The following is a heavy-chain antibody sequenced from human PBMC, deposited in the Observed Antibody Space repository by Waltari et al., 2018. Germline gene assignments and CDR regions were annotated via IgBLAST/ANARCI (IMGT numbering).Heavy chain of an antibody. V-gene: IGHV4-34*01. CDR1: GGSFSGYY. CDR3: AREIMPAVADY. CDR2: INHSGNT. D-gene: IGHD6-19*01. J-gene: IGHJ4*02. Sequence: QVQLQQWGAGLLKPSETLSLTCAVYGGSFSGYYWSWIRQPPGKGLEWIGEINHSGNTNYNPSLKRRVTISVDTSKNQFSLKLSSVTAADTAVDYCAREIMPAVADYWGQGTLVTVSS.